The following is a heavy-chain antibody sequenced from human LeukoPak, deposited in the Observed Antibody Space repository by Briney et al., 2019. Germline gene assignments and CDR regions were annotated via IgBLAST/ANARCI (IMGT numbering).Heavy chain of an antibody. J-gene: IGHJ4*02. Sequence: ASVTVSFTCSVYTFTNYGISWVRQAPGQGGEGVGWSSDYNGNTNNTQKLQGRVTITTDTSTSTAYMELRSLRADDTAVYYCGYGGNSVDYWGQGTLVTVSS. CDR3: GYGGNSVDY. D-gene: IGHD4-23*01. CDR1: VYTFTNYG. V-gene: IGHV1-18*01. CDR2: SSDYNGNT.